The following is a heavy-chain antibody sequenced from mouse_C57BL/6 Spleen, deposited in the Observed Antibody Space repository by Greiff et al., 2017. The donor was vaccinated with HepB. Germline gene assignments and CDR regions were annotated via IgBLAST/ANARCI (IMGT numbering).Heavy chain of an antibody. V-gene: IGHV5-6*01. CDR3: ARQSSGYKGFAY. J-gene: IGHJ3*01. Sequence: EVQLVESGGDLVKPGGSLKLSCAASGFTFSSYGMSWVRQTPDKRLEWVATISSGGSYTYYPDSVKGRFTISRDNAKNTLYLQMSSLKSEDTAMYYCARQSSGYKGFAYWGQGTLVTVSA. D-gene: IGHD3-2*02. CDR1: GFTFSSYG. CDR2: ISSGGSYT.